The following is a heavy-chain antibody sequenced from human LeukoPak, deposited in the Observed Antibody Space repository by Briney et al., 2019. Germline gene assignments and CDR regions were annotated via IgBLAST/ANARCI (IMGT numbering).Heavy chain of an antibody. Sequence: GGSLRLSCAASGFTFSNAWMSWVRQAPGKGLEWVGRIKSKTDGGTTDYAAPVKGRFTISRDDSKNTLYLQMNNLKTEDTAVYYCTTAVWVVVAAINFDYWGQGTLVTVSS. D-gene: IGHD2-15*01. CDR1: GFTFSNAW. CDR3: TTAVWVVVAAINFDY. V-gene: IGHV3-15*01. J-gene: IGHJ4*02. CDR2: IKSKTDGGTT.